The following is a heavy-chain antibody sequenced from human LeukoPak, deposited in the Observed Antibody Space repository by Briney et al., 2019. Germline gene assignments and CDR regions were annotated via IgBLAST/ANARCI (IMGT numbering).Heavy chain of an antibody. V-gene: IGHV3-48*03. CDR1: GCTFSSYE. CDR2: ISSSGSTI. D-gene: IGHD3-10*02. CDR3: AELGITMIGGV. J-gene: IGHJ6*04. Sequence: PGGSLRLSCAASGCTFSSYEMNWVREAPGKGLEWVSYISSSGSTIYYADSVEGRFTISRDNAKNSLYLQMNSLRAEDTAVYYCAELGITMIGGVWGKGTTVTISS.